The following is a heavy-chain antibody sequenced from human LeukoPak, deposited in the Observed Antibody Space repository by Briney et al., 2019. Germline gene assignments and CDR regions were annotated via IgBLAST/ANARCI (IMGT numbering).Heavy chain of an antibody. CDR3: ARGGIDY. J-gene: IGHJ4*02. D-gene: IGHD3-16*01. Sequence: GASVKVSCKASGYTFTSYAMHWVRQAPGQRLEWMGWINAGNGNTKYSRKFQGRVTITRDTSASTAYMELSSLRSEDTAVYYCARGGIDYWGQGTLVTVSS. V-gene: IGHV1-3*01. CDR2: INAGNGNT. CDR1: GYTFTSYA.